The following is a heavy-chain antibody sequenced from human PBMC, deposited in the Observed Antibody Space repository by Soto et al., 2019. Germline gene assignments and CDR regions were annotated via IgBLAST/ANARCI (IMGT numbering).Heavy chain of an antibody. Sequence: QVQLQESGPGLVEPSQTLSLTCTVSGGSISSRIYYWNWIRQRPGKGLEWIGYIYYSGSTHYNPALKSRVAISGDTSKNQFSLNLSSVTAADAAVYYCARRLANPDTFDIWGQRTMVTVSS. V-gene: IGHV4-31*03. CDR1: GGSISSRIYY. CDR2: IYYSGST. CDR3: ARRLANPDTFDI. J-gene: IGHJ3*02.